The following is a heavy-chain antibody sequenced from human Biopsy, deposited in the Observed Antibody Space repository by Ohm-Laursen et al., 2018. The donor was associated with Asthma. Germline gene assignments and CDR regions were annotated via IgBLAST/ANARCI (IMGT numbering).Heavy chain of an antibody. D-gene: IGHD6-13*01. CDR3: ARQKLAAAEGPFDL. J-gene: IGHJ3*01. Sequence: SDTLSLTCAVSNGSISSIFYYWGWIRQPPGKGLEWAGSIHKNGKGYYKSSLKSQLTISVDTSKNQFSLKVALMTAADTAVYYCARQKLAAAEGPFDLWGQGTMVTVSS. V-gene: IGHV4-39*01. CDR1: NGSISSIFYY. CDR2: IHKNGKG.